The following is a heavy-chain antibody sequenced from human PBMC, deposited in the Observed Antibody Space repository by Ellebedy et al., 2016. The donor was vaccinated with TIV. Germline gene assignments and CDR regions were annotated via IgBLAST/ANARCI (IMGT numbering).Heavy chain of an antibody. CDR1: GGSISSSSYY. CDR3: ARHVDEYSSSKRFDP. Sequence: MPGGSLRLSCTVSGGSISSSSYYWGWIRQPPGKGLEWLGSIYYSGSTYYNPSLKSRFTISVDTSKNQFSRKLSIVTAADTAVYYCARHVDEYSSSKRFDPWGQGTLVTVSS. V-gene: IGHV4-39*01. J-gene: IGHJ5*02. D-gene: IGHD6-6*01. CDR2: IYYSGST.